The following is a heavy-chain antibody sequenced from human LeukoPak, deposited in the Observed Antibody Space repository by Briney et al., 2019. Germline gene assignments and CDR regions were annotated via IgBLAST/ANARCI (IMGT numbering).Heavy chain of an antibody. CDR1: GFTFSSYW. Sequence: SGGSLRLSCAASGFTFSSYWMSWVRQAPGKGLEWVANIKQDGSEKYYVDSVKGRFTISRDNAKNSLYLQMNSLRAEDTAVYYCARLWFGAFDGGWGTLDYWGQGTLVTVSS. J-gene: IGHJ4*02. V-gene: IGHV3-7*03. D-gene: IGHD3-10*01. CDR3: ARLWFGAFDGGWGTLDY. CDR2: IKQDGSEK.